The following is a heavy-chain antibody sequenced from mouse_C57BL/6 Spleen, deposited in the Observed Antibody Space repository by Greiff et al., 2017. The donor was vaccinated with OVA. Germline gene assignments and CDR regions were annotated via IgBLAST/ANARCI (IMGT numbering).Heavy chain of an antibody. D-gene: IGHD2-5*01. V-gene: IGHV3-8*01. CDR3: ASPYRNYGAMDY. CDR1: GYSITSNY. Sequence: EVQLQQSGPGLGKPSQSLSLTCSVTGYSITSNYWNWFRKFPGNKLEYMGYISYSGSTYYNPSLKSRLSITRDTSKNQYYLQMNSVTTEDTATYYCASPYRNYGAMDYWGQGTSVTVSS. J-gene: IGHJ4*01. CDR2: ISYSGST.